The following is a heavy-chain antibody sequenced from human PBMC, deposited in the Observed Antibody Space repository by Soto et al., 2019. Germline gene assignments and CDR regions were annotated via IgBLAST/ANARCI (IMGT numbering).Heavy chain of an antibody. D-gene: IGHD5-12*01. Sequence: ASVKVSCKASGYTFTSYYMHWVRQAPGQGLEWMGIINPSGGSTSYAQKFQGRETMNRDTSTSTVYIEMSSLRSEDTAVYYCARDQIVGGYDLYYYYGMDVWGQGTTVTVSS. J-gene: IGHJ6*02. V-gene: IGHV1-46*03. CDR3: ARDQIVGGYDLYYYYGMDV. CDR1: GYTFTSYY. CDR2: INPSGGST.